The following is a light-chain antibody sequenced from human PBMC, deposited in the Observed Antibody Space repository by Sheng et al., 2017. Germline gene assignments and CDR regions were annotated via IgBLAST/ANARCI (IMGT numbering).Light chain of an antibody. CDR3: QVWDITSDHWV. Sequence: SYVLTQPPSLAVAPGETARIACGGDNVESKVVHWYQQRPGQAPVLVMFHDKDRPSVIPERFSGSNSGNTATLTITRVEAGDEADYYCQVWDITSDHWVFGGGTRLTVL. CDR1: NVESKV. V-gene: IGLV3-21*04. CDR2: HDK. J-gene: IGLJ3*02.